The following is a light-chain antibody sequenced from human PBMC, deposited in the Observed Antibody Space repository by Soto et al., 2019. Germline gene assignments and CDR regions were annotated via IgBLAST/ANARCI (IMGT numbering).Light chain of an antibody. V-gene: IGKV2-30*01. CDR1: GGLGFSDGHPY. CDR2: NIS. CDR3: MHSIDWPWT. J-gene: IGKJ1*01. Sequence: VLTQSPLSVSGTGGQPASISCRSSGGLGFSDGHPYLHWFQQRPGQSTRRLIDNISNRDSGVPDRFSGSGSGTDFTLEISRVEAEDVGMYYCMHSIDWPWTFGQGTKVDIK.